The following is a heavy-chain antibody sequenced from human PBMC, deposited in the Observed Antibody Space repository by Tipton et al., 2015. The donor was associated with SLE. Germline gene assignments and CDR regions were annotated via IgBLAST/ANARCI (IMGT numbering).Heavy chain of an antibody. CDR2: IYYSGST. CDR3: ARGKEQGGAFDI. Sequence: TLSLTCTVSGGSISSHYWSWIRQPPGKGLEWIGYIYYSGSTNYNPSLKSRVTISVDTSKNQFSLKLSSVTAADTAVYYCARGKEQGGAFDIWGQGTMVTVSS. V-gene: IGHV4-59*08. J-gene: IGHJ3*02. CDR1: GGSISSHY. D-gene: IGHD3-16*01.